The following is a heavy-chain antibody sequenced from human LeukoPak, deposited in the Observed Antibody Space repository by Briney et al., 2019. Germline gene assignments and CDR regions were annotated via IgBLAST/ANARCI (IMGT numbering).Heavy chain of an antibody. CDR1: GFTFSSYA. D-gene: IGHD3-3*01. Sequence: GGSLRLSCAASGFTFSSYAMSWVRQAPGKGREWVSAISGSGGSTYYADSVKGRFTISRDNSKNTLYLQMNSLRAEDTAVYYCAKDQMGLRFLEWLSPFDYWGQGTLVTVSS. V-gene: IGHV3-23*01. CDR3: AKDQMGLRFLEWLSPFDY. CDR2: ISGSGGST. J-gene: IGHJ4*02.